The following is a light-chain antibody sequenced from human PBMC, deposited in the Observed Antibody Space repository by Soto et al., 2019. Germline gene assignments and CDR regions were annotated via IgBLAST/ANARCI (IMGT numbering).Light chain of an antibody. J-gene: IGKJ1*01. CDR1: QSVGSY. Sequence: EIVLTQSPATLSLSPGERATLSCRASQSVGSYLAWYQQKPGQAPRLLIYDASNRATGVPARFSGSGSGTDFTLTISSLEPEDFAVYYCQQYNNWPPWTFGQGTKV. CDR3: QQYNNWPPWT. V-gene: IGKV3-11*01. CDR2: DAS.